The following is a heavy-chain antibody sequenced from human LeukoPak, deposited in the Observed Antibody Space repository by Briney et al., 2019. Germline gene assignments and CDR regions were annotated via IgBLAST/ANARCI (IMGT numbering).Heavy chain of an antibody. V-gene: IGHV4-39*07. CDR1: GGSISGSSYY. J-gene: IGHJ4*02. CDR3: ARALRAYGGNSAY. D-gene: IGHD4-23*01. CDR2: INHSGST. Sequence: SETLSLTCTVSGGSISGSSYYWGWIRQPPGKGLEWIGEINHSGSTNYNPSLKSRVTISVDTSKNQFSLKLSSVTAADTAVYYCARALRAYGGNSAYWGQGTLVTVSS.